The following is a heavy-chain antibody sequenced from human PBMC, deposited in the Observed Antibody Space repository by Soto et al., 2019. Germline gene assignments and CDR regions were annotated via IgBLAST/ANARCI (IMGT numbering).Heavy chain of an antibody. CDR2: IYYSGST. CDR3: ARSPNWNYSPHFDY. Sequence: QVQLQESGPGLVKPSETLSLTCTVSGGSISSYYWSWIRQPPGKGLEWIGYIYYSGSTNYNPSLNSRVTISVDTSKNQFSLKLSSVTAADTAVYYCARSPNWNYSPHFDYWGQGTLVTVSS. V-gene: IGHV4-59*01. J-gene: IGHJ4*02. CDR1: GGSISSYY. D-gene: IGHD1-7*01.